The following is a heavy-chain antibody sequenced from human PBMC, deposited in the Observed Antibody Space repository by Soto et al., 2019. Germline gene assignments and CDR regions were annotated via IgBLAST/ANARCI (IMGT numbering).Heavy chain of an antibody. CDR1: GFTFSNYA. Sequence: GGSLRLSCVASGFTFSNYAMNWVRQAPGKGLEWVAVISYDGSNKYYAGYVKGRITISRDNSRNTLYLQMNNLRAEDTAMYYCARDLGNNYGSFAYWGQGTLVNVS. J-gene: IGHJ1*01. CDR3: ARDLGNNYGSFAY. V-gene: IGHV3-30-3*01. D-gene: IGHD4-17*01. CDR2: ISYDGSNK.